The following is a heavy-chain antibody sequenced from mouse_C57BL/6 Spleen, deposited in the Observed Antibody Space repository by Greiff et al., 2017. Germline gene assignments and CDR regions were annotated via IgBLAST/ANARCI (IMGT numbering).Heavy chain of an antibody. Sequence: QVQLQQPGAELVKPGASVKLSCKASGYTFTSYWMQWVKQRPGQGLEWIGQIDPSDTYTNYNQKFKGKATLTVDTSSSTAYMQLSSLTSEDSAVYYCARSGGSSFFDYGGQGTTLTVSS. J-gene: IGHJ2*01. CDR2: IDPSDTYT. D-gene: IGHD1-1*01. CDR3: ARSGGSSFFDY. CDR1: GYTFTSYW. V-gene: IGHV1-50*01.